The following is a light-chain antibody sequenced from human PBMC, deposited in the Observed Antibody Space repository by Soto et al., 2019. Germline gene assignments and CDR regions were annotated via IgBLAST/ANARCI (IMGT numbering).Light chain of an antibody. CDR2: EVS. CDR1: GSDVGGYNY. CDR3: SSYSSSNTVL. J-gene: IGLJ2*01. Sequence: QSALTQPASVSGSPGQSITISCTGSGSDVGGYNYVSWYQQHPGKAPKLMIYEVSNRPSGVSNRFSGSKSGNTASLTISGLQAEDDANYYCSSYSSSNTVLFGGGTKVTVL. V-gene: IGLV2-14*01.